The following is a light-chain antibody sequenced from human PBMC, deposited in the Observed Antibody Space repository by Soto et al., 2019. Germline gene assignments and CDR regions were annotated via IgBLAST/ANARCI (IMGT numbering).Light chain of an antibody. CDR1: QSISSRY. CDR3: QQYNNWPPIT. V-gene: IGKV3-20*01. Sequence: EIVLTQSPGTLSLSPGERATLSCRASQSISSRYLAWYQQKPGQAPRLLIYGASSRATGIPDRFSGSGSGTDFTLTISRLEPEDFAVYYCQQYNNWPPITFGHGTRLEIK. CDR2: GAS. J-gene: IGKJ5*01.